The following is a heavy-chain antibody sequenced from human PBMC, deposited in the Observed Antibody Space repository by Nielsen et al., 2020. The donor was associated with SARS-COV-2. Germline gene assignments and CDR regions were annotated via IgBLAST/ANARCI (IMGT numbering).Heavy chain of an antibody. D-gene: IGHD2-2*02. J-gene: IGHJ6*03. V-gene: IGHV1-18*04. CDR1: GYTFTSYG. CDR2: ISAYNGNT. CDR3: ARVYGCSSTSCYTGRYYYMDV. Sequence: ASVKVSCKASGYTFTSYGISWVRQAPGQGLEWMGWISAYNGNTNYAQKLQGRVTMTTDTSTSTAYMELRSLRSDDTAVYYCARVYGCSSTSCYTGRYYYMDVWSKGTTVTVSS.